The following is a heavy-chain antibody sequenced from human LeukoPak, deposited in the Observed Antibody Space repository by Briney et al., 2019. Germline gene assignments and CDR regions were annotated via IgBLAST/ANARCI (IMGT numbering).Heavy chain of an antibody. D-gene: IGHD6-6*01. CDR3: ARGKYGSSSLIDY. CDR1: GFTYSSYE. J-gene: IGHJ4*02. CDR2: ISSSGSTI. Sequence: GGSLRLSCAASGFTYSSYEMNWVRQAPGKGLEWVSYISSSGSTIYYADSVKGRFTISRDNAKNSLYLQMNSLRAEDTAVYYCARGKYGSSSLIDYWGQGTLVTVSS. V-gene: IGHV3-48*03.